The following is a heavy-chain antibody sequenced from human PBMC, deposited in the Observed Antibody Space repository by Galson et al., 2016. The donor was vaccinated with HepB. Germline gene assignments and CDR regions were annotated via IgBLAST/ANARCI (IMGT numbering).Heavy chain of an antibody. J-gene: IGHJ4*02. V-gene: IGHV3-33*01. D-gene: IGHD1-26*01. CDR2: IWYDGINK. CDR1: GFAFSYYG. CDR3: ARDIMEASGSYARYYFDY. Sequence: SLRLSCAASGFAFSYYGMHWVRQAPGKGLEWVAVIWYDGINKYYADSVKGRFTISRDNSKNTLYLQMNSLRAEDTALYYCARDIMEASGSYARYYFDYWGQGTLVTVSS.